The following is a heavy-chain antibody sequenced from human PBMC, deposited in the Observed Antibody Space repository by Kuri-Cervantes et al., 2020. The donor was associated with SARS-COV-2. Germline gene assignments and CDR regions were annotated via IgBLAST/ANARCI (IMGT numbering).Heavy chain of an antibody. CDR3: ARDFDYYDSSGYLRGRYYYYYMDV. Sequence: SETLSLTCTVSGGSISSYYWSWIRQPAGKGLEWIGRIYTSGSTNYNPSLKSRVTMSVDTSKNQFSLKLSSVTAADTAMYYCARDFDYYDSSGYLRGRYYYYYMDVWGKGTTVTVSS. CDR2: IYTSGST. V-gene: IGHV4-4*07. D-gene: IGHD3-22*01. J-gene: IGHJ6*03. CDR1: GGSISSYY.